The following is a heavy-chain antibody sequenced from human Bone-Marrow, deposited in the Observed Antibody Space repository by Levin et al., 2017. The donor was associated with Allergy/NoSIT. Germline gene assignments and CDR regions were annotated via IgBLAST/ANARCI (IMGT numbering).Heavy chain of an antibody. V-gene: IGHV3-23*01. CDR1: GFTFTTYP. CDR3: ARGRGLSY. CDR2: IGGGGIAT. Sequence: GGSLRLSCAASGFTFTTYPMSWVRQAPGKGLEWVSAIGGGGIATYYADSVKGRFTISRDNSKNTLSLQLNTLRAEDTAILYGARGRGLSYWGQGTLVTVSS. J-gene: IGHJ4*02. D-gene: IGHD5-12*01.